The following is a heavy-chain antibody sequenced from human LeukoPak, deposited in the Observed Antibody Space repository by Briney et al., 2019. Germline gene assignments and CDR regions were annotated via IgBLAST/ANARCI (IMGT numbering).Heavy chain of an antibody. Sequence: SETLSLTCAVSGGSISSGGYSWSWIRQPPGKGLEWIGYIYYSGSTYYNPSLKSRVTISLDTSKNQFSLKLSSVTAADTAVYYCARQDTTMEIDYWGQGTLVTVSS. CDR3: ARQDTTMEIDY. D-gene: IGHD5-18*01. CDR1: GGSISSGGYS. CDR2: IYYSGST. V-gene: IGHV4-30-2*03. J-gene: IGHJ4*02.